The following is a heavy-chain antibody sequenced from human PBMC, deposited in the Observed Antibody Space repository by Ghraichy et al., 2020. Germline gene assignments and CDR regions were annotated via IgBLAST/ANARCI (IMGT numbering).Heavy chain of an antibody. J-gene: IGHJ6*03. CDR1: GGSISSYY. CDR2: IYYSGST. CDR3: ASNPYSNYDEGSYYYYYMDV. D-gene: IGHD4-11*01. Sequence: SETLYLTCTVSGGSISSYYWSWIRQPPGKGLEWIGYIYYSGSTNYNPSLKSRVTISVDTSKNQFSLKLSSVTAADTAVYYCASNPYSNYDEGSYYYYYMDVWGKGTTVTVSS. V-gene: IGHV4-59*01.